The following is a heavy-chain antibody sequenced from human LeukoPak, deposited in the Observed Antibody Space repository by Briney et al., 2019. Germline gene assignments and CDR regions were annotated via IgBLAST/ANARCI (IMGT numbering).Heavy chain of an antibody. V-gene: IGHV3-11*01. J-gene: IGHJ6*02. CDR1: GFTFSDYY. CDR3: ARGRQLGTYYYYGMDV. Sequence: PGGSLRLSCAASGFTFSDYYMSWIRQAPGKGLEWVSYISSSGTTIYYADSVKGRFTISRDNAKNSLYLQMNSLRAEDTAVYYCARGRQLGTYYYYGMDVWGQGTTVTVSS. CDR2: ISSSGTTI. D-gene: IGHD6-6*01.